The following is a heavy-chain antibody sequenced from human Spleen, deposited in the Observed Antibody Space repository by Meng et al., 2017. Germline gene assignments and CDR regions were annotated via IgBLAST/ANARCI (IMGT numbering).Heavy chain of an antibody. J-gene: IGHJ4*02. D-gene: IGHD3-22*01. CDR2: IYYSGST. Sequence: GSLRLSCAVYGGSFSGYYWSWIRQPPGKGLEWIGSIYYSGSTYYNPSLKSRVTISVDTSKNQFSLKLSSVTAADTAVYYCASWGGNSYYYDSSGWSYWGQGTLVTVSS. CDR1: GGSFSGYY. V-gene: IGHV4-34*01. CDR3: ASWGGNSYYYDSSGWSY.